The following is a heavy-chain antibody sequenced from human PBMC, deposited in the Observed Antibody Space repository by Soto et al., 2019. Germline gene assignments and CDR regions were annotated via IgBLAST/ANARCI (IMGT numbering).Heavy chain of an antibody. CDR3: ASGPNYYYGMDV. J-gene: IGHJ6*02. D-gene: IGHD2-15*01. CDR2: ISGSGGST. CDR1: GFTFSSYA. Sequence: GGSLRLSCAASGFTFSSYAMSWVRQAPGKGLECVSAISGSGGSTYYADSVKGRFTISRDNSKNTLYLQMNSLRAVDTAVYYCASGPNYYYGMDVWGQGTTVTVSS. V-gene: IGHV3-23*01.